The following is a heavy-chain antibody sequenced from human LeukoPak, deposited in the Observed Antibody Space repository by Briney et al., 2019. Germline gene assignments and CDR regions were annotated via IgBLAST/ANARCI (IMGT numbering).Heavy chain of an antibody. D-gene: IGHD2-8*01. CDR3: ARLNGDGFGI. V-gene: IGHV4-4*07. CDR1: GVSLDEYY. J-gene: IGHJ3*02. Sequence: SETLSLTCSVSGVSLDEYYWYWIRQSAGKRLEWIGGIYSSGSTNYAPSLKSRVTMSIDTSKRHLSLKLSSVTAADTGFYYCARLNGDGFGIWGQGTKVTVSS. CDR2: IYSSGST.